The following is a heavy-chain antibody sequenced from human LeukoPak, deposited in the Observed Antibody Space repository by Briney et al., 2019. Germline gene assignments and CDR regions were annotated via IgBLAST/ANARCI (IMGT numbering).Heavy chain of an antibody. D-gene: IGHD1-7*01. Sequence: SETLSLTCTVSGGSISSYYWSWIRQPPGKGLEWIGYIYYSGSTYYNPSLKSRVTISVDTSKNQFSLKLSSVTAADTAVYYCARTATGTTGGFDYWGQGTLVTVSS. V-gene: IGHV4-30-4*01. J-gene: IGHJ4*02. CDR2: IYYSGST. CDR3: ARTATGTTGGFDY. CDR1: GGSISSYY.